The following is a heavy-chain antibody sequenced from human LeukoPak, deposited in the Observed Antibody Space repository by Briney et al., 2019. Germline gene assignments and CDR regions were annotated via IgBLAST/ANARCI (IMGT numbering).Heavy chain of an antibody. Sequence: GGSLRLSCAASGNYLMHWVRQAPGKGLVWVSHINSDGSWTSYADSVEGRFTISKDNAKNTVYLQMNNLRAEDTAVYYCVSFYETYWGRGTLVTVSS. J-gene: IGHJ4*02. V-gene: IGHV3-74*01. CDR1: GNYL. CDR3: VSFYETY. D-gene: IGHD2-2*01. CDR2: INSDGSWT.